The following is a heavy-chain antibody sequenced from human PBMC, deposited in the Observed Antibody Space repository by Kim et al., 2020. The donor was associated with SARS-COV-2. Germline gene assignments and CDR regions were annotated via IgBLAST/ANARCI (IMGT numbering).Heavy chain of an antibody. V-gene: IGHV3-23*01. J-gene: IGHJ4*02. D-gene: IGHD3-22*01. Sequence: ADSVKGRFTISRDNSKNTLYLQMNSLRAEDTAVYYCAKEGYYDSSGYPDYWGQGTLVTVSS. CDR3: AKEGYYDSSGYPDY.